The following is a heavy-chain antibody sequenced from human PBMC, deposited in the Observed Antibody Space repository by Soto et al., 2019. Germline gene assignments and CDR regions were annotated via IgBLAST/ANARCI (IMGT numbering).Heavy chain of an antibody. V-gene: IGHV1-69*02. CDR1: GDTLTFYS. Sequence: QVQLVQSGAEVKRPGSSLKVSCKASGDTLTFYSINRVRQAPGLGLEWMGRINPILSMSNYAQRFQGRVTMTADKSTSTAYMELSNLRSEVTAIYYCASSYGSGYRAFDYWGQGALVTVSS. CDR3: ASSYGSGYRAFDY. CDR2: INPILSMS. D-gene: IGHD3-10*01. J-gene: IGHJ4*02.